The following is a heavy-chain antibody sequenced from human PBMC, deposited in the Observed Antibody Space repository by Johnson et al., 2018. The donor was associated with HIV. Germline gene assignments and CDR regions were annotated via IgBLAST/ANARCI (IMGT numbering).Heavy chain of an antibody. CDR2: IKQDGSEK. J-gene: IGHJ3*02. V-gene: IGHV3-7*01. Sequence: VQLVESGGGVVQPGRSLRLSCAASGFTFSSYWMSWVRQAPGKGLEWVANIKQDGSEKYYVDSVKGRLTISRDNAKNSLYLQMNSLRAEDTAVYYCSRDGYYDILTGYYRNDAFDIWGQGTMVTVSS. D-gene: IGHD3-9*01. CDR3: SRDGYYDILTGYYRNDAFDI. CDR1: GFTFSSYW.